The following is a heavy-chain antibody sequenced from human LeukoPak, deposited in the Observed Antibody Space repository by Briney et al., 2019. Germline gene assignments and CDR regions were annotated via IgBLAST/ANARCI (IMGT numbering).Heavy chain of an antibody. J-gene: IGHJ4*02. CDR2: IYYSGST. Sequence: PSETLSLTCTVSGGSITSYYWSWLRQPPGKGLEWIGFIYYSGSTHYKSSLKSRVTISVDTSKNQFSLRLSSVTAADTAVYYCARHSGSSPHYFDYWGQGTLVTVSS. D-gene: IGHD1-26*01. V-gene: IGHV4-59*08. CDR1: GGSITSYY. CDR3: ARHSGSSPHYFDY.